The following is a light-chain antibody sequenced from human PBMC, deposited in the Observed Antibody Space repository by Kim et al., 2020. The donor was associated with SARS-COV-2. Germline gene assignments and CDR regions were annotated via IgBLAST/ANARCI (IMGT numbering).Light chain of an antibody. CDR3: CLELGDGGRI. CDR1: SSDIGAYDY. V-gene: IGLV2-11*01. Sequence: QSALTQPRSVSGSPGQSVTISCTGTSSDIGAYDYVSWYQQHPGKAPKLIVYDVTKRPSGVSDRLSGSKSGNTASLSISGLQTEDEADYQCCLELGDGGRILGGGTQLTV. CDR2: DVT. J-gene: IGLJ2*01.